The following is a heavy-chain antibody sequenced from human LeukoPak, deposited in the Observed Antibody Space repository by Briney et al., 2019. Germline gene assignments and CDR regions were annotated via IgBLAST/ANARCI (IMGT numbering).Heavy chain of an antibody. J-gene: IGHJ6*02. D-gene: IGHD3-9*01. V-gene: IGHV3-66*01. CDR3: ARDTAYYDILTGYYMDYYYGMDV. CDR1: RFTFSGNY. Sequence: GGSLRLFCAASRFTFSGNYMIGVRQAPGKGLEWVSLLYSGGCTYYADSVEGRFSISRDNSKNTLYLQMNSLRAEDTAVYYCARDTAYYDILTGYYMDYYYGMDVWGQGTTVTVSS. CDR2: LYSGGCT.